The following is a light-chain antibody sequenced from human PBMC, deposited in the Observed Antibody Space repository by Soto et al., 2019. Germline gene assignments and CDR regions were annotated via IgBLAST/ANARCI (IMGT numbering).Light chain of an antibody. CDR1: QSVSSNY. Sequence: EVVLTQSPGTLSLSPGESATLSCRASQSVSSNYLAWYQQKPGQAPRLLIYGVSTRSTGIPDRFSGSGSGTDFSLPISRLEPEDFALYYCQQYFTSPLTFGGGTKVEIK. CDR3: QQYFTSPLT. J-gene: IGKJ4*01. CDR2: GVS. V-gene: IGKV3-20*01.